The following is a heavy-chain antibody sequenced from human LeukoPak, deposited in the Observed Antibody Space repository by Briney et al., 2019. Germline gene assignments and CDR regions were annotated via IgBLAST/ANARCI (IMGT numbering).Heavy chain of an antibody. Sequence: GGSLRLSCAASGINFSTSWMNWVRQAPGKGLVWVSRIKTDGSTTTYADFVKGRVTISRDNAKNTLYLQMNSLRAEDTAVYYCARGGSPFYWGQGTLVTVSS. CDR1: GINFSTSW. D-gene: IGHD3-10*01. V-gene: IGHV3-74*01. CDR3: ARGGSPFY. J-gene: IGHJ4*02. CDR2: IKTDGSTT.